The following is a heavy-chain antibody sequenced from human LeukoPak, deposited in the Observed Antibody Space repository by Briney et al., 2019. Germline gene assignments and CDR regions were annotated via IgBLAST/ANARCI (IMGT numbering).Heavy chain of an antibody. V-gene: IGHV1-18*01. CDR3: ARVGDYYYESSGYCDF. J-gene: IGHJ4*02. CDR2: ISAYSGNT. CDR1: GYTFRSYG. Sequence: ALVKVSCKASGYTFRSYGINWVRQAPGQGLEWMGWISAYSGNTNYAQNVQGRVTMTTDTSTSTVYMELRSLRSDHTAVYYCARVGDYYYESSGYCDFWGQGNLVTVSS. D-gene: IGHD3-22*01.